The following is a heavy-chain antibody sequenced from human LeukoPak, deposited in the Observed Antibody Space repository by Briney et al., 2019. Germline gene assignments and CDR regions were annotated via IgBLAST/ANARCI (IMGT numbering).Heavy chain of an antibody. CDR1: GFTFSSYW. D-gene: IGHD3-22*01. CDR3: ARDVTYYYDSSGQNYYYYYMDV. Sequence: GGSLRLSCAASGFTFSSYWMSWVRQAPGKGLEWVANIKQDGSEKYYVDSVKGRFTISKDNAKNSLYLQMNSLRSDDTAVYYCARDVTYYYDSSGQNYYYYYMDVWGKGTTVTVSS. V-gene: IGHV3-7*03. J-gene: IGHJ6*03. CDR2: IKQDGSEK.